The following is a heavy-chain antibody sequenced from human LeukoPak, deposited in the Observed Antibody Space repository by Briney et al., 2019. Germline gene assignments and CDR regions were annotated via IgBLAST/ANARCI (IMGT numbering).Heavy chain of an antibody. CDR2: IFYTGGT. J-gene: IGHJ4*02. CDR1: GGASSSTSDY. V-gene: IGHV4-39*01. Sequence: KTTAPRSLTGAVSGGASSSTSDYWGWIHQPPGKGLEWIGNIFYTGGTYYNPSLKSRVTISVDTSQNQFSLKLSSVTAADTAVYYCASLGDYGNYPDFWGQGSLVTVSS. CDR3: ASLGDYGNYPDF. D-gene: IGHD4-11*01.